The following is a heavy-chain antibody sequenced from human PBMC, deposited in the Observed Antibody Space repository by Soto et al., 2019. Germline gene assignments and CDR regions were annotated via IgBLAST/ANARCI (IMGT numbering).Heavy chain of an antibody. V-gene: IGHV3-33*01. Sequence: GGSLRLSCAASGFTFSSYGMHWVRQAPGKGLEWVAVIWYDGSNKYYADSVKGRFTISRDNSKNTLYLQMNSLRAEDMAVYYCARDRVGGMTSQDAFDIWGQGTMVTVSS. J-gene: IGHJ3*02. CDR2: IWYDGSNK. CDR3: ARDRVGGMTSQDAFDI. D-gene: IGHD3-16*01. CDR1: GFTFSSYG.